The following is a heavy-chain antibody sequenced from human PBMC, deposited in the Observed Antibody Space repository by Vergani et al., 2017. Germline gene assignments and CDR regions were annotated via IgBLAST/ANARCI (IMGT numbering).Heavy chain of an antibody. Sequence: EVQLVQSGAEVKTPGESLRISCKCSGYSFTSYLIIWVRQMPGKGLEWMGRIEPSDSYTNYSPSFQGHVTISADKSISTAYLQCSNRKSSDTAMYFCASKYSFGLFDYWGQGIPVTVSS. J-gene: IGHJ4*02. V-gene: IGHV5-10-1*03. CDR3: ASKYSFGLFDY. CDR2: IEPSDSYT. D-gene: IGHD5-18*01. CDR1: GYSFTSYL.